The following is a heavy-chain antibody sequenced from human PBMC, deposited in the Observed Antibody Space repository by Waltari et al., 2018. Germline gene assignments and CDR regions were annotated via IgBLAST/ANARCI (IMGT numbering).Heavy chain of an antibody. D-gene: IGHD3-10*01. Sequence: QVQLVQSGVEVKKPGASVRVSCKASGYTFTDYYIHWVRQAPGKGPEYMGVIYPRGGGTTYAQKFRGRFTLITDTSTSTVYMDLSSLRSDDTALYYCVREQVGGFFDYWGQGTPVTVSS. J-gene: IGHJ4*02. CDR2: IYPRGGGT. CDR1: GYTFTDYY. CDR3: VREQVGGFFDY. V-gene: IGHV1-46*01.